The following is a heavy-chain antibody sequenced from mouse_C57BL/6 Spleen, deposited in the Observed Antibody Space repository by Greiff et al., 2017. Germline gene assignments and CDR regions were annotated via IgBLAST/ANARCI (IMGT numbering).Heavy chain of an antibody. CDR3: ARGGSGSSPSWYFDV. V-gene: IGHV1-80*01. D-gene: IGHD1-1*01. CDR2: IYPGDGDT. CDR1: GYAFSSYW. Sequence: QVQLQQSGAELVKPGASVKISCKASGYAFSSYWMNWVKQRPGKGLEWIGQIYPGDGDTNYNGKFTGKATLTADKSSSTAYMQLSSLTSEDSAVYYCARGGSGSSPSWYFDVWGTGTTVTVSS. J-gene: IGHJ1*03.